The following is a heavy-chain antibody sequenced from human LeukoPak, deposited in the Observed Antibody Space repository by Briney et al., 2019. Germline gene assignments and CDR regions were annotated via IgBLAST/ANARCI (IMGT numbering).Heavy chain of an antibody. CDR3: AREGSSSGWYDC. J-gene: IGHJ4*02. Sequence: GGSLRLSCEASGFTVSSNYMSWVRQAPGKGLEWVSVIYSGGNTYYADSVKGRFTISRDNSKNTLYLQMNSLRAENTAVYYCAREGSSSGWYDCWGQGTLVTVSS. CDR1: GFTVSSNY. CDR2: IYSGGNT. D-gene: IGHD6-19*01. V-gene: IGHV3-53*01.